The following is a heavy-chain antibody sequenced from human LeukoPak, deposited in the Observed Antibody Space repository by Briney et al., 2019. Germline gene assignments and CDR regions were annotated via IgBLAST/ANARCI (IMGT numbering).Heavy chain of an antibody. J-gene: IGHJ6*03. CDR2: INPHSGDT. V-gene: IGHV1-2*02. CDR3: AALGVVPAAMMGGYYYYYMDV. CDR1: GYTFTGYY. D-gene: IGHD2-2*01. Sequence: ASVKVSCKASGYTFTGYYMHWVRQAPGQGLEWMGWINPHSGDTNYAQKFQGRVTMTRDTSISTAYMELSRLRSDDTAVYYCAALGVVPAAMMGGYYYYYMDVWGKGTTVTVSS.